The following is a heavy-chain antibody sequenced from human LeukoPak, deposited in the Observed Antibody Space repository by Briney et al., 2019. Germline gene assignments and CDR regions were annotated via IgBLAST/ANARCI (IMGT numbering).Heavy chain of an antibody. J-gene: IGHJ4*02. Sequence: GASVKVSCKASGGTFSSYAISWVRQAPGQGLEWMGGIIPIFGTANYAQKFQGRVTITADKSTSTAYMELSRLRSDDTAVYYCARVYYYDSSGPIDYWGQGTLVTVSS. CDR3: ARVYYYDSSGPIDY. CDR2: IIPIFGTA. V-gene: IGHV1-69*06. D-gene: IGHD3-22*01. CDR1: GGTFSSYA.